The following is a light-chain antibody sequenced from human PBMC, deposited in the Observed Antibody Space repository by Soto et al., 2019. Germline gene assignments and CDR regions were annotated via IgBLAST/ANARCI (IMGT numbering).Light chain of an antibody. CDR1: TRISNY. J-gene: IGKJ1*01. Sequence: DIQMNQSRSSLAASVGDRVTFACRANTRISNYLAWYQQKRRKVPKLLIYASSTLQSGVPSRFSGSGSGTDFTLTISSLQPEDVTSYYCQKCNRASWTFGQGTTVDLK. CDR2: ASS. V-gene: IGKV1-27*01. CDR3: QKCNRASWT.